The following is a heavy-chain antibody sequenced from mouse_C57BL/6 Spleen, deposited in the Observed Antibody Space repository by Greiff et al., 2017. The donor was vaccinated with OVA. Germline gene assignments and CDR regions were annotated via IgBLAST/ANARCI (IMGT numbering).Heavy chain of an antibody. Sequence: VQLQQSGPELVKPGASVKIPCKASGYTFTDYNMDWVKQSHGKSLEWIGDINPNNGGTIYNQKFKGKATLTVDKSSSTAYMELRSLTSEDTAVYYCARPPYYYGSTAWFAYWGQGTLVTVSA. V-gene: IGHV1-18*01. CDR2: INPNNGGT. CDR1: GYTFTDYN. CDR3: ARPPYYYGSTAWFAY. J-gene: IGHJ3*01. D-gene: IGHD1-1*01.